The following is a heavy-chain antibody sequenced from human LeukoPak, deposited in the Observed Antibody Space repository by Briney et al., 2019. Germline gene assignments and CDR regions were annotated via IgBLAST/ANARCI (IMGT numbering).Heavy chain of an antibody. Sequence: SETLSPTCTVSGGSISSYYWSWIRQPAGKGLEWIGRIYTSGSTNYNPSLKSRVTMSVDTSKNQFSLKLSSVTAADTAVYYCARAPTGGAAAVTWDYWGQGTLVTVSS. V-gene: IGHV4-4*07. J-gene: IGHJ4*02. CDR2: IYTSGST. CDR1: GGSISSYY. D-gene: IGHD6-13*01. CDR3: ARAPTGGAAAVTWDY.